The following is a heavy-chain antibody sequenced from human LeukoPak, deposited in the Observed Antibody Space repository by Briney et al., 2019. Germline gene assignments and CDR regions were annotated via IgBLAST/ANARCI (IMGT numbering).Heavy chain of an antibody. J-gene: IGHJ4*02. CDR3: AKDASMVRGVIMD. CDR1: GFTFDDYT. V-gene: IGHV3-43*01. Sequence: GGSLRLSCAASGFTFDDYTMHWVRQAPGKGLVWVSLISWDGGSTYYADSVKGRFTISRDNSKNSLYLQMNSLRTEDTALYYCAKDASMVRGVIMDWGQGTLVTVSS. CDR2: ISWDGGST. D-gene: IGHD3-10*01.